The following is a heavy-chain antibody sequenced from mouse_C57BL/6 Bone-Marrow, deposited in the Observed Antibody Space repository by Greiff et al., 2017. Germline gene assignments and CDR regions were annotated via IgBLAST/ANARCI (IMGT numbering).Heavy chain of an antibody. V-gene: IGHV1-69*01. CDR1: GYTFTSYW. J-gene: IGHJ3*01. CDR3: ARSRWFAF. CDR2: IDPSDSYT. Sequence: QVQLQQPGAELVMPGASVKLSCKATGYTFTSYWMHWVKQRPGQGLAWIGEIDPSDSYTNYNQKFKGKSTLPVDQSSKTAYMKLSSLTSEYSAVYYCARSRWFAFWGQGTLVTVSA.